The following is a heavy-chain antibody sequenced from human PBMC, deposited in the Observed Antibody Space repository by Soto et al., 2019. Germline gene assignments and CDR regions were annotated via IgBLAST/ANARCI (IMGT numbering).Heavy chain of an antibody. Sequence: NPSETLSLTCTVSGGSISSGGYYWSWIRQHPGKGLEWIGYIYYSGSTYYNPSLKSRVTISVDTSKNQFSLKLSSVTAADTAVYYCARDPHYYDSSGYHEVNWFDPWGQGTLVTVSS. J-gene: IGHJ5*02. CDR1: GGSISSGGYY. CDR3: ARDPHYYDSSGYHEVNWFDP. CDR2: IYYSGST. D-gene: IGHD3-22*01. V-gene: IGHV4-30-4*08.